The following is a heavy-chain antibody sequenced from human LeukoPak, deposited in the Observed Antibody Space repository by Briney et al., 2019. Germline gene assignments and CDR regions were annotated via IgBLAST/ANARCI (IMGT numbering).Heavy chain of an antibody. CDR2: IYTSGST. Sequence: SQTLYLPCSVSGGSINSGSYYWSWIRQPAGQGLEWIGRIYTSGSTNYNPYLNSRVTISVDTSKNQFSLKLSSVTAADTAVYYCARDDYDFWSGTKNNWFDPWGQGTLVTVSS. J-gene: IGHJ5*02. CDR1: GGSINSGSYY. D-gene: IGHD3-3*01. V-gene: IGHV4-61*02. CDR3: ARDDYDFWSGTKNNWFDP.